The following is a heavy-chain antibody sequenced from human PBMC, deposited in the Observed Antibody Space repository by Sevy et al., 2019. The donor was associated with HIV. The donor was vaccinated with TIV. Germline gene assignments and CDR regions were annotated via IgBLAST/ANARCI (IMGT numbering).Heavy chain of an antibody. CDR3: AREAGCYGSGSYYSHWFDP. Sequence: SETLSLTCTVSGGSISSYYWSWIRHPPGKGLEWIGYSYYSGSTNCNPSLKSRVTISVDTSKNQFSLKLSSVTAADTAVYYCAREAGCYGSGSYYSHWFDPWGQGTLVTVSS. CDR2: SYYSGST. D-gene: IGHD3-10*01. J-gene: IGHJ5*02. CDR1: GGSISSYY. V-gene: IGHV4-59*01.